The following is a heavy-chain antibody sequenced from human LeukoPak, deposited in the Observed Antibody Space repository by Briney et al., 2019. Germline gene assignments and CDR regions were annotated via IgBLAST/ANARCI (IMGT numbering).Heavy chain of an antibody. D-gene: IGHD2-2*01. Sequence: PSETLSLTCAVSGYSISSGYYWGWIRQPPGKGLEWSGSVYHSGSTYYSPSLKSRVTISVDTSKNQFSLKLSSVTAADTAVYYCARKGYQLLSTNWFDPWGQGTLVTVSS. CDR1: GYSISSGYY. CDR2: VYHSGST. CDR3: ARKGYQLLSTNWFDP. V-gene: IGHV4-38-2*01. J-gene: IGHJ5*02.